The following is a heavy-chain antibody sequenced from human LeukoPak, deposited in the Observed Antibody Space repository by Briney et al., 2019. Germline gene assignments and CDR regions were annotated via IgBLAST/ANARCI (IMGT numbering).Heavy chain of an antibody. Sequence: SVKVSCKASGYTFTSYAISWVRQAPGQGLEWMGGIIPIFGTANYAQKFQGRVTITADESTSTAYMELSSLRSEDTAVYYCARDGGDGYNYDYFDYWGQGTLATVSS. CDR1: GYTFTSYA. J-gene: IGHJ4*02. V-gene: IGHV1-69*13. D-gene: IGHD5-24*01. CDR2: IIPIFGTA. CDR3: ARDGGDGYNYDYFDY.